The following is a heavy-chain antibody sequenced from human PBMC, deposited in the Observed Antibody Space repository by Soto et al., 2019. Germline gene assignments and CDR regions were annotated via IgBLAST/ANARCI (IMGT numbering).Heavy chain of an antibody. CDR2: ISGSGGST. CDR3: ARDYDFWSGYPPGEGGYGMDV. CDR1: GFTFSSYA. Sequence: GGSLRLSCAASGFTFSSYAMSWVRQAPGKGLEWVSAISGSGGSTYYADSVKGRFTISRDNSKNTLYLQMNSLRAEDTAVYYCARDYDFWSGYPPGEGGYGMDVWGQGTTVTVSS. J-gene: IGHJ6*02. V-gene: IGHV3-23*01. D-gene: IGHD3-3*01.